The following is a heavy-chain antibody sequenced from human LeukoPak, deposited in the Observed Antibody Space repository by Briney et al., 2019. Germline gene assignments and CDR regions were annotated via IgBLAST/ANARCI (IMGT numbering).Heavy chain of an antibody. J-gene: IGHJ3*02. CDR2: IYPGDSDT. V-gene: IGHV5-51*01. Sequence: GESLKISCXGSGYSFTSYWIGWVRQMSGKGLEWMGIIYPGDSDTRYSPSFQGQVTISADKSISTAYLQWSSLKASDTAMYYCARRRYCGGDCYDRAFDIWGQGTMVTVSS. CDR1: GYSFTSYW. D-gene: IGHD2-21*02. CDR3: ARRRYCGGDCYDRAFDI.